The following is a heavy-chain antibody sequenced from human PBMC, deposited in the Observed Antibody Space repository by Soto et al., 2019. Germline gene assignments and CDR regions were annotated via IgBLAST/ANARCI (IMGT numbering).Heavy chain of an antibody. D-gene: IGHD6-6*01. CDR1: GYIFANYW. Sequence: GESLKSSWKASGYIFANYWIGWVRQMPGKGLEWMGIIYPADSDTTYSPSFQGQVTISADNSINTAYLQWSSLKASDTAMYYCARRRPYSTSSGFWGYFDYRGQVSLVTLST. V-gene: IGHV5-51*01. CDR3: ARRRPYSTSSGFWGYFDY. CDR2: IYPADSDT. J-gene: IGHJ4*02.